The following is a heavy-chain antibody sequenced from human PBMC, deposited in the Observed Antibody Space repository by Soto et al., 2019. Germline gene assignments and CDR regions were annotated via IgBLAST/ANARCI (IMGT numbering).Heavy chain of an antibody. D-gene: IGHD3-22*01. Sequence: GESLKISCKGSGYSFTSYWISWVRQMPGKGLEWMGRLDPSDSYTDYSPSFQGHVTISADKSISTAYLQWSSMKASDTAMYYCATSRNYYASSGPSGTFDPWGQATRVTVSS. J-gene: IGHJ5*02. CDR2: LDPSDSYT. CDR1: GYSFTSYW. CDR3: ATSRNYYASSGPSGTFDP. V-gene: IGHV5-10-1*01.